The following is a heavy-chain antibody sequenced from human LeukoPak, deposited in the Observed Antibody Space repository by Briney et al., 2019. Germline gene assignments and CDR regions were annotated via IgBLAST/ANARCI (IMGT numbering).Heavy chain of an antibody. CDR2: IYHSAIT. D-gene: IGHD5-12*01. J-gene: IGHJ4*02. Sequence: SETLSLTCTVSGYSISSGYYWGWIRQPPGKGLEWIGSIYHSAITYYNPSLKSRVTISVDTSKNQFSLRLSSVTAADRAVYYCARAAGYSGYSDFDYWGQGTLVTVSS. CDR1: GYSISSGYY. CDR3: ARAAGYSGYSDFDY. V-gene: IGHV4-38-2*02.